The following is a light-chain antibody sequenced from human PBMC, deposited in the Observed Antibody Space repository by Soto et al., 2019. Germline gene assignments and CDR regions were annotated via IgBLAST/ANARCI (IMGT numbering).Light chain of an antibody. CDR1: SSDVCGSNF. J-gene: IGLJ1*01. V-gene: IGLV2-14*03. CDR2: DVA. Sequence: QSALTQPASVSDSPGQSITISCTGTSSDVCGSNFVSWYQQHPGKPPKLLIYDVANRPSGVSNRFSGSKSGSTASLIISRLQTEDEADYYCVSYTSCTTYVFGTGTKLTVL. CDR3: VSYTSCTTYV.